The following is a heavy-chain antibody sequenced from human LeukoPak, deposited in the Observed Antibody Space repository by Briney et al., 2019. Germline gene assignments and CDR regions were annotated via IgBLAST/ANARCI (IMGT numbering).Heavy chain of an antibody. CDR1: GFTFSSYS. J-gene: IGHJ4*02. V-gene: IGHV3-21*01. CDR2: ISSSSSYI. Sequence: GGSLRLSCAASGFTFSSYSMNWVRQAPGKGLEWVSSISSSSSYIYYADSVKGRFTISRDNAKNSLYLQMNSLRAEDTAVYYCARDKEVGYYFDYWGQGTLVTVSS. CDR3: ARDKEVGYYFDY. D-gene: IGHD1-26*01.